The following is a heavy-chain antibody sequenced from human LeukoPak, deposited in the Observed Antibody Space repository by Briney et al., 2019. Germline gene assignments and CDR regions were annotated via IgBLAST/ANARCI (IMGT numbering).Heavy chain of an antibody. J-gene: IGHJ4*02. V-gene: IGHV3-23*01. D-gene: IGHD7-27*01. CDR2: ISATGSNT. CDR1: GFPFHTYA. CDR3: ATEAREPLGTY. Sequence: GGSLRLSCATSGFPFHTYAVSWVRQAPGKGLEWVSGISATGSNTYYADSVKGRFTISRDNSKSALYLHVNSLRAEDTALYFCATEAREPLGTYWGQGTLVTVSS.